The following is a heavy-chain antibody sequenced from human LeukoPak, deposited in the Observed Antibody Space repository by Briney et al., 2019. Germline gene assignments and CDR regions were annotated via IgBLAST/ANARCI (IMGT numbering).Heavy chain of an antibody. D-gene: IGHD2-15*01. CDR3: ARSRPDCSGGSCYWDFDY. V-gene: IGHV4-4*03. J-gene: IGHJ4*02. CDR2: IYHGRNT. Sequence: PPGSLSLTYALYGPSISSSKWWTAVRHPPGQGLAWIAEIYHGRNTNYNPSLKSRVTISVGKSKNQFSLKLSSVTAADTAVYYCARSRPDCSGGSCYWDFDYWGQGTLVTVSS. CDR1: GPSISSSKW.